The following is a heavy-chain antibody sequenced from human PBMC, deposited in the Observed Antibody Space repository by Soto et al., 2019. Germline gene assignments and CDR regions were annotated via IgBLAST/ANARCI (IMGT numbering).Heavy chain of an antibody. V-gene: IGHV4-31*03. CDR3: ARAALRWGNWFDP. CDR2: IYYSGST. J-gene: IGHJ5*02. D-gene: IGHD1-26*01. CDR1: GGSISSGGYY. Sequence: ASETLSLTCTVSGGSISSGGYYWSWIRQHPGKGLEWIGYIYYSGSTYYNPSLKSRVTISVDTSKNQFSLKLSSVTAADTAVYYCARAALRWGNWFDPWGQGTLVT.